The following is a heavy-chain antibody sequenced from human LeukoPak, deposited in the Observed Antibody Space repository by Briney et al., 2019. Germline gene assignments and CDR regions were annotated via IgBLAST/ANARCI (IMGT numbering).Heavy chain of an antibody. J-gene: IGHJ4*02. V-gene: IGHV3-23*01. CDR1: GFTFSSYA. CDR3: AKGESGGYFGLFYFDY. Sequence: GGSLRLSCAASGFTFSSYAMSWVRQTPGKGLEWVTAISGSGGSTYYADSVKGRFTISRDNSKNTLYLQMNSLRAEDTAVYYCAKGESGGYFGLFYFDYWGQGTLVTVSS. D-gene: IGHD5-12*01. CDR2: ISGSGGST.